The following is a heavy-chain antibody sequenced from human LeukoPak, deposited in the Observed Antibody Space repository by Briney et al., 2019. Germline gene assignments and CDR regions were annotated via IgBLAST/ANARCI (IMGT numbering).Heavy chain of an antibody. CDR2: IYYSGST. CDR1: GGSISNSSFY. Sequence: PSETLSLTCTVSGGSISNSSFYWGWIRQPPGKGLEWIGSIYYSGSTYYNPSLKSRVTISVDTSKNQFSLKLSSVTAADTAVYYCARTYYYDSSGYYTLEYYFDYWGQGTLVTVSS. D-gene: IGHD3-22*01. J-gene: IGHJ4*02. V-gene: IGHV4-39*07. CDR3: ARTYYYDSSGYYTLEYYFDY.